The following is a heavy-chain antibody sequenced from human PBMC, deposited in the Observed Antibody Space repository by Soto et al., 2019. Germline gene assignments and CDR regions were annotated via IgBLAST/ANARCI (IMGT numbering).Heavy chain of an antibody. V-gene: IGHV4-4*07. Sequence: SETLSLTCAVSGASISGYYWSWIRKSAGKGLEWIGRIYATGTTDYNPSLKSRVMMSVDTSKKQFSLKLRSVTAADTAVYYCVRDGTKTLRDWFDPWGQGISVTVSS. CDR2: IYATGTT. J-gene: IGHJ5*02. D-gene: IGHD1-1*01. CDR1: GASISGYY. CDR3: VRDGTKTLRDWFDP.